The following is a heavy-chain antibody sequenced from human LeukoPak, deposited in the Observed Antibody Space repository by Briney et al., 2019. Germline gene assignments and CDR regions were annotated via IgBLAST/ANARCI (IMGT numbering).Heavy chain of an antibody. V-gene: IGHV4-59*01. D-gene: IGHD2-2*01. Sequence: PSETLSLTCTVSGGSISSYYWSWIRQPPGKGLEWIGYIYYSGSTNYNPTLKSRVTISVDTSKNQFSLRLSSVTAADTAVYYCARDVGYCSSTSCLDYWGQGTLVTVSS. J-gene: IGHJ4*02. CDR3: ARDVGYCSSTSCLDY. CDR1: GGSISSYY. CDR2: IYYSGST.